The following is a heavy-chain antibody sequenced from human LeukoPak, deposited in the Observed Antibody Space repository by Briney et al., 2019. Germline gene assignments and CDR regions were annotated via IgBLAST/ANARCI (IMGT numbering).Heavy chain of an antibody. CDR1: GGSISSGDYY. CDR3: ARTLLISVSIDY. Sequence: SETLSLTFTVSGGSISSGDYYWSWIRQPPGKGLEWIGYIYYSGSTYYNPSLKSRVTISVDTSKNQFSLKLSSVTAADTAVYYCARTLLISVSIDYWGQGTLVTVSS. D-gene: IGHD3-10*02. CDR2: IYYSGST. J-gene: IGHJ4*02. V-gene: IGHV4-30-4*08.